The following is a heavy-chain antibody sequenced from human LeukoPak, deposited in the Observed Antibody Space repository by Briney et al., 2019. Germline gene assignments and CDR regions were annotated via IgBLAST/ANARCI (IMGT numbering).Heavy chain of an antibody. CDR3: AKARGYQLLSPYFDY. V-gene: IGHV3-23*01. Sequence: GGSLRLSCAASGFTFSTYAMSWVRQAPGRGLEWVSTVSGSGDSTYFADSVKGRFTISRDNSKNTLFLQMNSLRAEGTAVYYCAKARGYQLLSPYFDYWGQGTLVTVSS. J-gene: IGHJ4*02. CDR1: GFTFSTYA. D-gene: IGHD2-2*01. CDR2: VSGSGDST.